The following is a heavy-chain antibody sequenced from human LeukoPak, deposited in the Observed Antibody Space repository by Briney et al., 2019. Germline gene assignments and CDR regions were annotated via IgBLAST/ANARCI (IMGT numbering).Heavy chain of an antibody. CDR1: GSSINSGCY. Sequence: PSETLSLTCIVSGSSINSGCYWGLIRRPPVKGLESIGTISDRGSTYNNPSLKSRVTISVDTSKNQLSLKLTSVTAADTAVYYCARLPGASRPRYYFDYWGQGTLVTVSS. J-gene: IGHJ4*02. CDR2: ISDRGST. V-gene: IGHV4-38-2*02. CDR3: ARLPGASRPRYYFDY. D-gene: IGHD6-6*01.